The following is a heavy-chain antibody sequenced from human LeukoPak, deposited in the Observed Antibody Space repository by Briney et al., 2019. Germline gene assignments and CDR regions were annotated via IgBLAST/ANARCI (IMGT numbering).Heavy chain of an antibody. D-gene: IGHD3-3*01. CDR3: ARGLTYYDFWSGYYTGLGWFDP. CDR1: GGSISSSSYY. V-gene: IGHV4-39*07. Sequence: SETLSLTCTVSGGSISSSSYYWGWIRQPPGKGLEWIGSIYCSGSTYYNPSLKSRVTISVDTSKSQFSLKLSSVTAADTAVYYCARGLTYYDFWSGYYTGLGWFDPWGQGTLVTVSS. J-gene: IGHJ5*02. CDR2: IYCSGST.